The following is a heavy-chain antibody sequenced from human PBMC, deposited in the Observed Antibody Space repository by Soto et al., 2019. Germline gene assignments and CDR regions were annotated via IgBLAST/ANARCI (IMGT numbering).Heavy chain of an antibody. CDR2: MDPSDSQT. J-gene: IGHJ4*02. V-gene: IGHV5-10-1*01. CDR3: ARQIYDSDTGPNFQFHFDS. Sequence: ESLQIFCKGSGYSFAGNLITWVRQKPVKGLEFIGRMDPSDSQTYYSPSFRGHVTISVTKSLTTVFLQWSSLRASDTAMYYCARQIYDSDTGPNFQFHFDSWGQGTPVTVSS. CDR1: GYSFAGNL. D-gene: IGHD3-22*01.